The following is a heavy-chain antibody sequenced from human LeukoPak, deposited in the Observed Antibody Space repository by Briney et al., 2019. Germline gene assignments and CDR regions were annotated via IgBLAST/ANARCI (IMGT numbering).Heavy chain of an antibody. CDR1: GFTFSSYS. D-gene: IGHD3-22*01. J-gene: IGHJ4*02. CDR2: ISSSGSYI. Sequence: GGSLRLSCAASGFTFSSYSMNWVRQAPGKGLEWVSSISSSGSYIYYADSVKGRFTISRDNAKNSLYLQMNSLRAEDTAVYYCARERYYYDSSGSAVDYWGQGTLVTVSS. V-gene: IGHV3-21*01. CDR3: ARERYYYDSSGSAVDY.